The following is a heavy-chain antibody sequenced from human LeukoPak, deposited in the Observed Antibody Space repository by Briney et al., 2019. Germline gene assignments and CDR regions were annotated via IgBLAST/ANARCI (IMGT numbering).Heavy chain of an antibody. D-gene: IGHD3-22*01. CDR1: GFTFSSYS. Sequence: GGSLRLSCAASGFTFSSYSMNWVRQAPGKGLEWVSSISSSSYIYCADSVKGRFTISRDNAKNSLYLQMNSLRAEDTAVYYCARADSSGYYNWFDPWGQGALVTVSS. CDR2: ISSSSYI. CDR3: ARADSSGYYNWFDP. V-gene: IGHV3-21*01. J-gene: IGHJ5*02.